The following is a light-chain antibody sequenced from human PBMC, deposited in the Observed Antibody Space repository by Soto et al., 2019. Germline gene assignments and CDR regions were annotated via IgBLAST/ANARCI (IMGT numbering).Light chain of an antibody. V-gene: IGKV1-12*01. CDR2: AAS. Sequence: DIQMTQSPSSLAASVGDRVTITCRASQLISSWLVWYQQKPGHAPKLLINAASNLQGGVPSRFNRSASGTEFTHTFSSRQPEDFATYYCQEASTFPITFGGGTEVQIK. J-gene: IGKJ4*01. CDR1: QLISSW. CDR3: QEASTFPIT.